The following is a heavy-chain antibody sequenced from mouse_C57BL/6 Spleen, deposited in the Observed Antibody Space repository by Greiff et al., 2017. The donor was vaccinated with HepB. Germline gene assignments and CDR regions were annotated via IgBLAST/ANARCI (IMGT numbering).Heavy chain of an antibody. CDR3: TRVMGQLRRQGTFDY. V-gene: IGHV1-9*01. Sequence: QVQLKESGAELMKPGASVKLSCKATGYTFTGYWIEWVKQRPGHGLEWIGEILPGSGSTNYNEKFKGKATFTADTSSNTAYMQLSSLTTEDSAIYYCTRVMGQLRRQGTFDYWGQGTTLTVSS. J-gene: IGHJ2*01. D-gene: IGHD3-2*02. CDR1: GYTFTGYW. CDR2: ILPGSGST.